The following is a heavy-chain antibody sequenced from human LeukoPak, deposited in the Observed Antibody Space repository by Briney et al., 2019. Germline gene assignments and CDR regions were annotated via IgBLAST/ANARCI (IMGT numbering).Heavy chain of an antibody. Sequence: ESGPTLVNPTQTLTLTCTFSGFSLSTSGVGVGWVRQPPGKALECLTLIYWNDDKRYSPSLKSRLTITKDTSKNQVVLTMTNLDPVDTATYYCAHRLRTGSYFDFWGQGILVTVSS. CDR2: IYWNDDK. D-gene: IGHD7-27*01. CDR1: GFSLSTSGVG. V-gene: IGHV2-5*01. J-gene: IGHJ4*02. CDR3: AHRLRTGSYFDF.